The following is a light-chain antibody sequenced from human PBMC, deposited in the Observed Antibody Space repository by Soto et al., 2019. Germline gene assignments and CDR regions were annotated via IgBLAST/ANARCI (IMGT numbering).Light chain of an antibody. CDR2: EVS. Sequence: QSVLTQPASVSESPGQSITISCTGTSSDVGGYNYVSWYQQHPGKAPKLMIYEVSNRPSGVSNRFSGSKSGNTASLTISGLQAEEEADYYCSSYTSSSIDDSFETGTKVTVL. J-gene: IGLJ1*01. CDR1: SSDVGGYNY. CDR3: SSYTSSSIDDS. V-gene: IGLV2-14*01.